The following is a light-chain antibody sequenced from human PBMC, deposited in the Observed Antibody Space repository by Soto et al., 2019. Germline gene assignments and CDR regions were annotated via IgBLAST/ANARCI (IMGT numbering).Light chain of an antibody. J-gene: IGLJ1*01. CDR3: SAYRSSSTLQFV. CDR2: DVT. Sequence: QSALTQPASVSGSPGQSITISCTGTNSDVGGSTYVSWYQHHPGRAPKLLIYDVTSRPSGVSNRFSGSKSGNTASLTISGLQTEDEADYYCSAYRSSSTLQFVFRNGTKV. CDR1: NSDVGGSTY. V-gene: IGLV2-14*01.